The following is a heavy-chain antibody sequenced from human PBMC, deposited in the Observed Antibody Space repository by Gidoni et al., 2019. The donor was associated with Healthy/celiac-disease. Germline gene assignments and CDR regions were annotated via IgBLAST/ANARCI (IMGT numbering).Heavy chain of an antibody. Sequence: EVQLVESGGGLVQPGRSMRRSCAASGCTFYDYAMPWVRQAPGKGLGWVSGISWNSGSIGYADSVKGRFTISRDNAKNSLYLQMNSLRAEDTALYYCAKDRTAKYDAFDIWGQGTMVTVSS. V-gene: IGHV3-9*01. CDR1: GCTFYDYA. CDR2: ISWNSGSI. J-gene: IGHJ3*02. D-gene: IGHD1-1*01. CDR3: AKDRTAKYDAFDI.